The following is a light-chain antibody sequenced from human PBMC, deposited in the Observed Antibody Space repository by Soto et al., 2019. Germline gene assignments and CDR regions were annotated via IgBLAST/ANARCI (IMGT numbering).Light chain of an antibody. CDR3: QPYGSSAPCT. Sequence: EIVLTQSPGTLSLSPGERATLSCRASQSVRSSYLAWYQQKPGQAPRLLIYGASSRATGIPDRFTGSGSGIDFPLTICRLEPEDFAVYYGQPYGSSAPCTFGQGKKLEIK. V-gene: IGKV3-20*01. CDR2: GAS. J-gene: IGKJ2*02. CDR1: QSVRSSY.